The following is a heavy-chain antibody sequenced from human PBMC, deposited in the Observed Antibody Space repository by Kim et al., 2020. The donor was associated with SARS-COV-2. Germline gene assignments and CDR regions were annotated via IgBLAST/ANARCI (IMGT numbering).Heavy chain of an antibody. D-gene: IGHD5-18*01. CDR1: GYSFTSYW. Sequence: GESLKISCKGSGYSFTSYWIGWVRQMPGKGLEWMGIIYPGDSDTRYSPSFQGQVTISADKSISTAYLQWSSLKASDTAMYYCARRGTAMATYYYYGMDVWGQGTTVTVSS. V-gene: IGHV5-51*01. J-gene: IGHJ6*02. CDR2: IYPGDSDT. CDR3: ARRGTAMATYYYYGMDV.